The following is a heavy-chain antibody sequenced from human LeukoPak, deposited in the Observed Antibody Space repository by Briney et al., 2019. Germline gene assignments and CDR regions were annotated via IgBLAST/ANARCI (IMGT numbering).Heavy chain of an antibody. CDR3: ARADGYNYMDAFDI. CDR1: GFTFDDYG. V-gene: IGHV3-20*01. Sequence: TGGSLRLSCAASGFTFDDYGMSWVRQAPGKGLEWVSGINWNGGSTGYADSVKGRFTISRDSAKNSLYLQMNSLRAEDTALYHCARADGYNYMDAFDIWGQGTMVTVSS. CDR2: INWNGGST. J-gene: IGHJ3*02. D-gene: IGHD5-12*01.